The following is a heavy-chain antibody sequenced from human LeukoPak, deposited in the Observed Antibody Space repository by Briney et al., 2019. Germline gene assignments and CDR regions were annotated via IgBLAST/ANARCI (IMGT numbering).Heavy chain of an antibody. Sequence: SETLSLTCTASGGSISSYYWSWIRQPPGKGLEWTGYIYYSGSTNYNPSLKSRVTISVDTSKNQFSLKLSSVTAADTAVYYCARVGLRWFDPWGQGTLVTVSS. CDR3: ARVGLRWFDP. CDR1: GGSISSYY. CDR2: IYYSGST. V-gene: IGHV4-59*01. J-gene: IGHJ5*02. D-gene: IGHD4-17*01.